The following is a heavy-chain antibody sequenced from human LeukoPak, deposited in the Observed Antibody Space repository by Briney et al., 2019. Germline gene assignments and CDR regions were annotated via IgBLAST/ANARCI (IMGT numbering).Heavy chain of an antibody. J-gene: IGHJ4*02. D-gene: IGHD2-2*01. CDR2: MNPNSANT. CDR1: GYTFSTYD. V-gene: IGHV1-8*03. Sequence: GASVKVSCKTSGYTFSTYDINWLRQGAGQGLEWMGWMNPNSANTGFAQKFQGRAAITRDTSTATAYLELSSLTSEDTAVYYCARAIRYQLLSDYWGQGTLVTVSS. CDR3: ARAIRYQLLSDY.